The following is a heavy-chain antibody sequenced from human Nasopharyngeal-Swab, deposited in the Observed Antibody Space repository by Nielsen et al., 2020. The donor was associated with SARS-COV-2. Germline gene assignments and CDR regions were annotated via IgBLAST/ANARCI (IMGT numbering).Heavy chain of an antibody. J-gene: IGHJ6*03. CDR3: ARVTADSSSWYEYYYYYYYYMDV. CDR1: GFTFSSYW. CDR2: IKQDGSEK. D-gene: IGHD6-13*01. V-gene: IGHV3-7*03. Sequence: GGSLRLSCAASGFTFSSYWMSWVRQAPGKGLEWVANIKQDGSEKYYVDSVKGRFTISRDNAKNSLYLQMNSLRAEDTAVYYCARVTADSSSWYEYYYYYYYYMDVWGKGTTVTVSS.